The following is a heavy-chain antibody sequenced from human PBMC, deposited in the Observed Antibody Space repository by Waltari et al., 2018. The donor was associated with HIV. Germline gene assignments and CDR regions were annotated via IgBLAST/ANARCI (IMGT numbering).Heavy chain of an antibody. CDR2: ISNDGGRT. Sequence: EVQVQESGGGLVQPGGSLRLSCAASGFIVSGYGMHWVRQAPGQGLVWVSHISNDGGRTSYADSVKGRFTISRDNAENTLYLQMNSLRGEDTAVYYCARDWRQPRGVYYGMDVWGQGTTVIVSS. CDR3: ARDWRQPRGVYYGMDV. D-gene: IGHD3-3*01. J-gene: IGHJ6*02. CDR1: GFIVSGYG. V-gene: IGHV3-74*01.